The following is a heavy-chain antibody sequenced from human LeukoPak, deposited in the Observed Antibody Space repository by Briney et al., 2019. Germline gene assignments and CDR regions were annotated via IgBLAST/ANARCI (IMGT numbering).Heavy chain of an antibody. CDR3: ARGSLTGYSSSWYMVRRAFDI. V-gene: IGHV4-34*01. D-gene: IGHD6-13*01. CDR2: INHSGST. CDR1: GGSFSGYY. Sequence: SETLSLTCAVYGGSFSGYYWSWIRQPPGKGLEWIGEINHSGSTNYNPSLKSRVTISVDTSKNQFSLKLSSVTAADTAVYYCARGSLTGYSSSWYMVRRAFDIWGQGTMVTVSS. J-gene: IGHJ3*02.